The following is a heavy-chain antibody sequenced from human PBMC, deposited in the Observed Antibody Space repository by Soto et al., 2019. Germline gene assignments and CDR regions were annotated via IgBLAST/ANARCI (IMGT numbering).Heavy chain of an antibody. CDR1: EDTFRNYA. V-gene: IGHV1-69*06. CDR2: IIPIFGTA. D-gene: IGHD3-22*01. CDR3: ACTKYDSSAYYYWYLGL. Sequence: QVELVQSGAEVKKPGSSVKLSCQASEDTFRNYAISWVRQAPGQGLEWMGGIIPIFGTANYAQKFQGRVTITADTSANTVYLELSSLRSEDTAVYYCACTKYDSSAYYYWYLGLWGRGTLVTVSS. J-gene: IGHJ2*01.